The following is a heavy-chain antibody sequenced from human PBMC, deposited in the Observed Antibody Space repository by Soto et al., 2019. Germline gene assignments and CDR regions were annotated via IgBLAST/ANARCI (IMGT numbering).Heavy chain of an antibody. CDR1: GGSFSGYY. V-gene: IGHV4-34*01. J-gene: IGHJ4*02. D-gene: IGHD4-17*01. CDR3: ASELGDPLDY. CDR2: INHSGST. Sequence: SETLSLTCAVYGGSFSGYYWSWIRQPPGKGLEWIGEINHSGSTNYNPSLKSRVTISVDTSKNQFSLKLSSVTAADTAVYHCASELGDPLDYWGQGTLVTVSS.